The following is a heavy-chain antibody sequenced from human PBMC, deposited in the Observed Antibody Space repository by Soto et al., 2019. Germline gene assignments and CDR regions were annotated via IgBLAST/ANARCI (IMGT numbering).Heavy chain of an antibody. CDR2: IIPILGIA. CDR1: GGTFSSYT. J-gene: IGHJ2*01. D-gene: IGHD1-26*01. CDR3: AGVWELRGWCFDL. Sequence: VQLVQSGAEVKKPGSSVKVSCKASGGTFSSYTITWVRQAPGQGLEWMGRIIPILGIANYAQKFQGRVTITADKSTSTAYIELRTLRSEDTAVYYCAGVWELRGWCFDLWGRGTLVTVSS. V-gene: IGHV1-69*02.